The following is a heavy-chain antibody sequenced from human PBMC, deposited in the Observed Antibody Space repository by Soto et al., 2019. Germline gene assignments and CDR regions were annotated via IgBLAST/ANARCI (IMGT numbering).Heavy chain of an antibody. CDR3: AKRRGAGGHFDY. CDR2: ISGSGGST. Sequence: PGGSLRLSCAASGFTFSSYAMSWVRQAPGKGLEWVSAISGSGGSTYYADSVKGRFTISRDNSKNTLSLQMNSLTAEDTAVYFCAKRRGAGGHFDYWGQGALVTVS. J-gene: IGHJ4*02. D-gene: IGHD2-15*01. V-gene: IGHV3-23*01. CDR1: GFTFSSYA.